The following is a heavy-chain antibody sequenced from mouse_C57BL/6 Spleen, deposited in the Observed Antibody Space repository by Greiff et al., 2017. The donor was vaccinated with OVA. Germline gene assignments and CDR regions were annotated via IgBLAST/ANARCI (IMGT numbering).Heavy chain of an antibody. CDR3: SKHTRTGTGAMDY. CDR2: IWGGGST. Sequence: VKLVESGPGLVAPSQSLSITCTVSGFSLTSYGVDWVRQPPGKGLEWLGVIWGGGSTNYNSALMSRLSISKDNSKSQVCLKMNSLQTDDTAMYYCSKHTRTGTGAMDYWGQGTSVTVSS. CDR1: GFSLTSYG. J-gene: IGHJ4*01. V-gene: IGHV2-9*01. D-gene: IGHD4-1*01.